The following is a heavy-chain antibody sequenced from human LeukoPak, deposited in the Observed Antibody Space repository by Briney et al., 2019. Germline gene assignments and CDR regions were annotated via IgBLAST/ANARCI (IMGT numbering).Heavy chain of an antibody. J-gene: IGHJ4*02. CDR3: AKDGGRRLRYFDY. Sequence: PGRSLRLSCAASGFTFDDYAMHWVRQAPGKGLEWVSGISWNSGSIGYADSVKGRFTISRDNAKNSLYLQMNSLRAEDTALYYCAKDGGRRLRYFDYWGQGTLVTVSS. V-gene: IGHV3-9*01. D-gene: IGHD3-16*01. CDR2: ISWNSGSI. CDR1: GFTFDDYA.